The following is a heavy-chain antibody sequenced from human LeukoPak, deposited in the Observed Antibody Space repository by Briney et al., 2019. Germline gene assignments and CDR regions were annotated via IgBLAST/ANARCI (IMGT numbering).Heavy chain of an antibody. V-gene: IGHV3-7*01. J-gene: IGHJ5*02. CDR1: GFTFSNYW. D-gene: IGHD6-13*01. CDR3: AREVYSSSFRFDP. CDR2: IKKDGSEK. Sequence: GGSLRLSCAASGFTFSNYWMSWVRQAPGKGLEWVSNIKKDGSEKNYVDSVKGRFTISRDHAKNSLYLQIDSPRGEETAVYYCAREVYSSSFRFDPWGQGTLVTVSS.